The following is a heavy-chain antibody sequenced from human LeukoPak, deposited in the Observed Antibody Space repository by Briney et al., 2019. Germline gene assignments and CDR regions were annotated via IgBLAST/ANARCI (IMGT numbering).Heavy chain of an antibody. Sequence: ASVKVSCKASGYTFTGYYMHWVRQAPGQGLEWMGWINPNSGGTNYAQNFQGRVTMTRDTSINTVYLELSRLRADDTAVYYCARAGSQWLVPGDNWFDPGAREPWSPSPQ. D-gene: IGHD6-19*01. CDR2: INPNSGGT. J-gene: IGHJ5*02. V-gene: IGHV1-2*02. CDR3: ARAGSQWLVPGDNWFDP. CDR1: GYTFTGYY.